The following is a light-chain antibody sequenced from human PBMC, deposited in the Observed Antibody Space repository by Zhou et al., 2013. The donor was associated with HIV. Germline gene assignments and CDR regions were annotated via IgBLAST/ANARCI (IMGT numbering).Light chain of an antibody. CDR3: QQWKT. V-gene: IGKV1-33*01. Sequence: DIQMTQSPSSLSASVGDRVTITCQASQDISNYLNWYQQKPGKAPKLLIYDASNLETGVPSRFSGSGSGTDFTFTISSLQPEDIATYYCQQWKTFGPGTKRGYQT. CDR1: QDISNY. J-gene: IGKJ3*01. CDR2: DAS.